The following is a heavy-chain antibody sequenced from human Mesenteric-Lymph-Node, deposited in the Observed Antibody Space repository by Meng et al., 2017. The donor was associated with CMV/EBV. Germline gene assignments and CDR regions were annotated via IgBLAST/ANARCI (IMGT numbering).Heavy chain of an antibody. J-gene: IGHJ4*02. D-gene: IGHD2-2*01. Sequence: GESLKISCAASGFTFSSYAMHWVRQAPGKGLEWVAVISYDGSNKYYADSVKGRFTISRDNSKNTLYLQMNSLRAEDTAVYYCARGDIVVVPAALIDYWGQGTLVTVS. CDR1: GFTFSSYA. V-gene: IGHV3-30-3*01. CDR3: ARGDIVVVPAALIDY. CDR2: ISYDGSNK.